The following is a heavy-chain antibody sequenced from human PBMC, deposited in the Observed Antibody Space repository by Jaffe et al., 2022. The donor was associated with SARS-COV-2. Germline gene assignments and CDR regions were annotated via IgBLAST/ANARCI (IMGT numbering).Heavy chain of an antibody. Sequence: QVQLVQPGAEVKKPGASLNISCKASGYTFSDYALHWVRQAPGQRLEWMGWINADDGNTGYSQKFQGRVTITRDTSASTAYMEVRSLRSEDTAIYFCAKGISGSGWILDYWGQGTLVAVSS. CDR3: AKGISGSGWILDY. CDR2: INADDGNT. D-gene: IGHD6-25*01. J-gene: IGHJ4*02. V-gene: IGHV1-3*01. CDR1: GYTFSDYA.